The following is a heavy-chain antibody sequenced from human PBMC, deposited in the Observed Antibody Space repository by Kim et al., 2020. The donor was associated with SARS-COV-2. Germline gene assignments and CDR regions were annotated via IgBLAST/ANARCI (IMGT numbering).Heavy chain of an antibody. D-gene: IGHD2-2*01. CDR2: IYYSGST. V-gene: IGHV4-59*13. CDR3: ARDIRVVVVPAAPTKYYYYGMDV. J-gene: IGHJ6*02. CDR1: GGSISSYY. Sequence: SETLSLTCTVSGGSISSYYWSWIRQPPGKGLEWIGYIYYSGSTNYNPSLKSRVTISVDTSKNQFSLKLSSVTAADTAVYYCARDIRVVVVPAAPTKYYYYGMDVWGQGTTVTVSS.